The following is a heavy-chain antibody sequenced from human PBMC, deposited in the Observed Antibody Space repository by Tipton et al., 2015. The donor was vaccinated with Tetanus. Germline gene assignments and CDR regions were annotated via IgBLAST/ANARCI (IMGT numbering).Heavy chain of an antibody. V-gene: IGHV4-61*01. CDR3: ARANYDFPKKGPFDS. D-gene: IGHD3-3*01. J-gene: IGHJ4*02. CDR2: ISYSGST. Sequence: TLSLTCTASGGSLRSGNYQWNWIRQPLGKGLEWLAYISYSGSTNSNYSLKSRITISQDTSKNQFSLKLTSVTAADTAVYYCARANYDFPKKGPFDSWGQGTLVIVSS. CDR1: GGSLRSGNYQ.